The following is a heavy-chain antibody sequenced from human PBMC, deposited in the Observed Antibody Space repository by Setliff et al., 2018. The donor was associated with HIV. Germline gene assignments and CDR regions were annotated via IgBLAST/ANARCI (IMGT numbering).Heavy chain of an antibody. CDR3: ATLRRDHDSYGEYRDDVFDI. J-gene: IGHJ3*02. D-gene: IGHD4-17*01. Sequence: SETLSLTCAVSDASFSSGSYYWSWIRQRPGEGLEWIGYIFHSGSNSSNPSLNSRITISTDTSKNQFSLKLRSVTAADTAVYYCATLRRDHDSYGEYRDDVFDIWGQGTMVTVSS. V-gene: IGHV4-31*11. CDR2: IFHSGSN. CDR1: DASFSSGSYY.